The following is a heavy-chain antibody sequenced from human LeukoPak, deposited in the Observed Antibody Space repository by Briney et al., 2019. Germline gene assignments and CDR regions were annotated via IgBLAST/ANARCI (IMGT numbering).Heavy chain of an antibody. CDR1: GYSISSGYY. CDR2: IYHSGST. Sequence: SETLSLTCTVSGYSISSGYYWGWIRQPPGKGLEWIGYIYHSGSTYYNPSLKSRVTISVDRSKNQFSLKLSSVTAADTAVYYCARSILDIVATSFDYWGQGTLVTVSS. J-gene: IGHJ4*02. V-gene: IGHV4-38-2*02. D-gene: IGHD5-12*01. CDR3: ARSILDIVATSFDY.